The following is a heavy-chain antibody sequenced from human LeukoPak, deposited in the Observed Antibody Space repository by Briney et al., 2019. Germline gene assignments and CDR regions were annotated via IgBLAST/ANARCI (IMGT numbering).Heavy chain of an antibody. D-gene: IGHD2-15*01. CDR1: GFTFSNYA. CDR3: VKDKYPVVVAATLDY. V-gene: IGHV3-64D*09. J-gene: IGHJ4*02. Sequence: PGGSLRLSCSASGFTFSNYAMHWVRQAPGKGLEYVSDISSNGGITYYADSVKGRFTVSRDTSKNMLYLQMNSLRAEDTAVYYCVKDKYPVVVAATLDYWGPGILVTVSS. CDR2: ISSNGGIT.